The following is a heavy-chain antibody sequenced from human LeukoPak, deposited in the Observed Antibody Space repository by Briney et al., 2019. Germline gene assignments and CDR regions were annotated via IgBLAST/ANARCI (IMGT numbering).Heavy chain of an antibody. CDR1: GYSFTTYD. Sequence: ASVKVSCKASGYSFTTYDINWVRQATGQGLEWMGWMNPNSGNTGSAQKFQGRVTMTRNTSIGTAYMELSSLRSGDTAVYYCARATPGAGGYYYSYMDVWGKGTTVTVSS. D-gene: IGHD3-16*01. J-gene: IGHJ6*03. CDR2: MNPNSGNT. V-gene: IGHV1-8*01. CDR3: ARATPGAGGYYYSYMDV.